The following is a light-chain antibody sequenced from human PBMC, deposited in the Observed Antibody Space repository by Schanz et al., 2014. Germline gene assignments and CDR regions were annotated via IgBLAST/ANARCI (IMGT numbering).Light chain of an antibody. Sequence: EIVMTQSPATLSVSPGERATLSCRASQSVSSNLAWYQQKPGQAPRLLIYAASTRATGIPARFSGSGSGTEFTLTICSLQSEDFVVYYCQQYNSWPRFGAGTKVEIK. CDR2: AAS. CDR3: QQYNSWPR. J-gene: IGKJ4*01. CDR1: QSVSSN. V-gene: IGKV3-15*01.